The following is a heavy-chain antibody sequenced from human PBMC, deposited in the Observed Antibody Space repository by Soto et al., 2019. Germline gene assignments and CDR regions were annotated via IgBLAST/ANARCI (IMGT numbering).Heavy chain of an antibody. CDR3: ARSSGFFGISLLDM. V-gene: IGHV4-4*07. CDR2: IHTSGSP. J-gene: IGHJ4*01. CDR1: GGSISSYY. Sequence: SETLSLTCTVSGGSISSYYCSWIRQAAGKGLEWIGRIHTSGSPNYNPSLKSRVTMSADTSKNQFSLKLTSVTAADTAVYYCARSSGFFGISLLDMWGQGALVTVSS. D-gene: IGHD3-3*01.